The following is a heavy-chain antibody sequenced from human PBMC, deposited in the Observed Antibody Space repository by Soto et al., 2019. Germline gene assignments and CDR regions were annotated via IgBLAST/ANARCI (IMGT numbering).Heavy chain of an antibody. CDR2: IFHSGTT. Sequence: QLQLQESGSGLVKPSETLSLTCAVSGGSISSGGYSWNWIRQPPGKGLEWIGYIFHSGTTYYNPARKSRVTISVDRSKNHFSLELSSVTAADTAVYYCARGAGTGGDSWGQGTLVTVFS. D-gene: IGHD6-13*01. V-gene: IGHV4-30-2*01. CDR1: GGSISSGGYS. J-gene: IGHJ5*01. CDR3: ARGAGTGGDS.